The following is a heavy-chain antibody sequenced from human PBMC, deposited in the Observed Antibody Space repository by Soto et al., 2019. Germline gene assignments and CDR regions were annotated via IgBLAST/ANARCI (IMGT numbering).Heavy chain of an antibody. CDR1: GGSISSGGYY. D-gene: IGHD3-22*01. CDR3: ATLSMIVVGHVAFDI. CDR2: IYYSGST. Sequence: PSETLSLTCTVSGGSISSGGYYWSWIRQHPGKGLEWIGYIYYSGSTYYNPSLKSRVTISVDTSKSQFSLKLSSVTAANTAVYYCATLSMIVVGHVAFDIWGQGTRVTVSS. V-gene: IGHV4-31*02. J-gene: IGHJ3*02.